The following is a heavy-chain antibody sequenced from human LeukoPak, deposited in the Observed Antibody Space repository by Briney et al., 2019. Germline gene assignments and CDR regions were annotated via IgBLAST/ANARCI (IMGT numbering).Heavy chain of an antibody. CDR3: VKVSDYGGNSDAFDI. V-gene: IGHV3-64D*09. Sequence: GSLRLSCAASGFTFSTYGMHWVRQAPGKGLEYVSAISTIGGSTYYADSVKGRFTISRDNSKNTLYLQMSSLRPEDTAVYYCVKVSDYGGNSDAFDIWGQGTMVTVSS. J-gene: IGHJ3*02. CDR1: GFTFSTYG. CDR2: ISTIGGST. D-gene: IGHD4-23*01.